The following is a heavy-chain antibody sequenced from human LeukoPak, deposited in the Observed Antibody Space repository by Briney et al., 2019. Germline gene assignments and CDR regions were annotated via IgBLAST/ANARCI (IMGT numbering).Heavy chain of an antibody. Sequence: PSQTLSLTCAISGDIVSSNSAAWVWIRQSPSRGLEWLGRTYYRSKWYNDYAVSVKSRITINPDTSKNQFSLQLNSVTPEDTAVYYCARGVFGSSWYSYYFDYWGQGTLVTVSS. J-gene: IGHJ4*02. V-gene: IGHV6-1*01. D-gene: IGHD6-13*01. CDR2: TYYRSKWYN. CDR1: GDIVSSNSAA. CDR3: ARGVFGSSWYSYYFDY.